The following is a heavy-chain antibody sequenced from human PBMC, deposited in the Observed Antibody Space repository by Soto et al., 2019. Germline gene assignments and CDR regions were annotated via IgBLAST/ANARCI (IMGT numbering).Heavy chain of an antibody. CDR2: IYSGGST. CDR3: ARDRIAAAGTGGFDY. D-gene: IGHD6-13*01. CDR1: GFTVSSNY. J-gene: IGHJ4*02. V-gene: IGHV3-53*01. Sequence: EVQLVESGGGLIQPGGSLRLSCAASGFTVSSNYMSWVRQAPGKGLEWVSVIYSGGSTYYADSVKGRFTISRDNSKTTLYLPMNSLRAEDTAVYYCARDRIAAAGTGGFDYWGQGTLVTVSS.